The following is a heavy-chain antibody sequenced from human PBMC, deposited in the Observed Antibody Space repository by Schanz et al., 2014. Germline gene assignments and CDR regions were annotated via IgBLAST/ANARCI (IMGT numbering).Heavy chain of an antibody. Sequence: QVQLVQSGAEVKEPGASVKLSCKSSGYTFTDYYMQWVPQAPGQGLEWLGTIFLNDGGTHSAEKFQGRIIMTRDTSTSTVYLDLSSLRSEDTAVYYCARERPRKGDFDDWGQGTLVTVSS. CDR2: IFLNDGGT. CDR3: ARERPRKGDFDD. CDR1: GYTFTDYY. D-gene: IGHD1-26*01. J-gene: IGHJ4*02. V-gene: IGHV1-46*01.